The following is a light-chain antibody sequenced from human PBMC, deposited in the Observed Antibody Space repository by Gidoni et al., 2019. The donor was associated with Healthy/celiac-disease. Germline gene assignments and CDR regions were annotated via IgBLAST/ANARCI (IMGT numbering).Light chain of an antibody. J-gene: IGKJ2*01. CDR1: QDISNY. CDR2: DAS. CDR3: QQYDNLPGT. Sequence: DIQMTQSPSSLSASVGDRVTITCQASQDISNYLNWYQQKPGKAPKLLIYDASNLETGVPSRFSGSGYGTDFTFTISSLQPEDIATYYCQQYDNLPGTFGQGTKLEIK. V-gene: IGKV1-33*01.